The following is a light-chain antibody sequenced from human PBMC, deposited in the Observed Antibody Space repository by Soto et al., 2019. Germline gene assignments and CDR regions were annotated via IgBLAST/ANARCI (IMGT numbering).Light chain of an antibody. CDR3: QQRSNWPPVT. Sequence: EIVMTQSPATRSVSAGERATLACRVSQSISSDVAWYQQKSGQAPRLLIFGAFTRAAGVPARFSGSGSGKEFTLTIRSLQSEDSAVYSSQQRSNWPPVTFGGGTKVDIK. V-gene: IGKV3-15*01. CDR2: GAF. J-gene: IGKJ4*01. CDR1: QSISSD.